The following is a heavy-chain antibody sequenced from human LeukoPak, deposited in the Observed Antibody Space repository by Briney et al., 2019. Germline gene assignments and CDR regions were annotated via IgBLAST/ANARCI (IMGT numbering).Heavy chain of an antibody. CDR2: TYFRSKWFN. CDR1: GDSVSSNSAA. D-gene: IGHD3-10*01. Sequence: SQTLSLTCAISGDSVSSNSAAWYWIRQSPSRGLEWLGRTYFRSKWFNDYAVYVKSRITGSADPFKTQFSLQLNSVTPEDTAVYYCARDPSGDQGLDYSGEGTLVTVSS. CDR3: ARDPSGDQGLDY. V-gene: IGHV6-1*01. J-gene: IGHJ4*02.